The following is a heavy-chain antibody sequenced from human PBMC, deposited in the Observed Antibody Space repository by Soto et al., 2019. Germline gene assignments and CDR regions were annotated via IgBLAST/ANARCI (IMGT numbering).Heavy chain of an antibody. CDR1: GGTFSSYA. D-gene: IGHD3-9*01. CDR3: ARVVLPGPSRSSDI. Sequence: SVKVSCKASGGTFSSYAISWVRQAPGQGLEWMGGIIPIFGTANYAQKFQGRVTITADESTSTAYMELGSLRSEDTAVYYCARVVLPGPSRSSDIWRQGTILTGSS. CDR2: IIPIFGTA. J-gene: IGHJ3*02. V-gene: IGHV1-69*13.